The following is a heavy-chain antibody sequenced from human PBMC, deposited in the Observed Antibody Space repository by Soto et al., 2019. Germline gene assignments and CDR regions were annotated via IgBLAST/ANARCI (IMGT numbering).Heavy chain of an antibody. D-gene: IGHD6-13*01. V-gene: IGHV1-46*01. CDR1: GYTLIMYY. Sequence: GASLKVSCKASGYTLIMYYIHWMRQAPGQGLEWMGLINPSGGSTTYAQKFQGRVTMTRDTSTSTVYMDLSSLKSEDTAVYYCARDRGEQQLVHWGQGTLVTAPQ. CDR3: ARDRGEQQLVH. J-gene: IGHJ4*02. CDR2: INPSGGST.